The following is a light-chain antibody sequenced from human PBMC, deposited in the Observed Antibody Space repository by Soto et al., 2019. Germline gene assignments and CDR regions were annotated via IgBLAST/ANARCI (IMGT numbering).Light chain of an antibody. V-gene: IGKV3-20*01. J-gene: IGKJ4*02. Sequence: EIVLTQSPGTLSLSPGERATLSCRASQSITNSYLAWYQQKPGQAPRLFIYDASRRATGIPDRFSGSGSGTVFTLTISRLQPDDFALYYCRQYGRSLTFGGGTKVEIK. CDR3: RQYGRSLT. CDR1: QSITNSY. CDR2: DAS.